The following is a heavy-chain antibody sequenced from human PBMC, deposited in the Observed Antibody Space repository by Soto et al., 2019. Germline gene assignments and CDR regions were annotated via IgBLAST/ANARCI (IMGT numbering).Heavy chain of an antibody. CDR3: ANMPGWYNNFDY. D-gene: IGHD1-1*01. Sequence: EVQLLESGGGLVQPGGSLRLSCAASGFTFSSYAMSWVRQAPGKGLEWVSAISGSGGSTYYADSVKGRFTISRDNAKNTLYLQMNSLTTEDTAVDYCANMPGWYNNFDYWGQGTLVTVSS. CDR2: ISGSGGST. V-gene: IGHV3-23*01. J-gene: IGHJ4*02. CDR1: GFTFSSYA.